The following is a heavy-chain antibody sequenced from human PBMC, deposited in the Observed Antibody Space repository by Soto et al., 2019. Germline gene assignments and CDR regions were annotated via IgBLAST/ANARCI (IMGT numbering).Heavy chain of an antibody. CDR2: INAGNGNT. CDR3: ARCLGSSYYYYDMDV. J-gene: IGHJ6*03. CDR1: GYTFTSYA. D-gene: IGHD3-16*01. Sequence: ASVKVSCKASGYTFTSYAMHWVRQAPGQRLEWMGWINAGNGNTKYSQKLQGRVTITRDTSASTAYMELSSLRSEDTAVYYCARCLGSSYYYYDMDVWGKGTTVTVSS. V-gene: IGHV1-3*01.